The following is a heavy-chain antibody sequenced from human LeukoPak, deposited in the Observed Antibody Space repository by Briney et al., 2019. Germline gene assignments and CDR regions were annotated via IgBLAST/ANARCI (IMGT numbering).Heavy chain of an antibody. CDR2: IIPIFGTA. V-gene: IGHV1-69*06. D-gene: IGHD3-22*01. CDR1: GGTFSSHA. Sequence: SVKVSCKASGGTFSSHAISWVRQAPGQGLEWMGGIIPIFGTANYAQKFQGRVTITADKSTSTAYMELSSLRSEDTAVYYCARPLAGSYCYDSSTFERFDYWGQGTLVTVSS. J-gene: IGHJ4*02. CDR3: ARPLAGSYCYDSSTFERFDY.